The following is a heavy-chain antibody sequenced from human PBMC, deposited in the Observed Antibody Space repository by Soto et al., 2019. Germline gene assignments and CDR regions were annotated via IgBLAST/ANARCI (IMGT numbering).Heavy chain of an antibody. D-gene: IGHD1-1*01. CDR1: GFSLSTSGVG. V-gene: IGHV2-5*02. CDR2: IYWDDDK. CDR3: AQRRSLEAPVSF. J-gene: IGHJ4*02. Sequence: SGPTLVNPTQTLTLTCTFSGFSLSTSGVGVGWIRQPPGKALEWLALIYWDDDKRYSPSLKSRLTITKDTSKNQVVLTMTNMDPVDTARYYCAQRRSLEAPVSFWGQGTLVTVSS.